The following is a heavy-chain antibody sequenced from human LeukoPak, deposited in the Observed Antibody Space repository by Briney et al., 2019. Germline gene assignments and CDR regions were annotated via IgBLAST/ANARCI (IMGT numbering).Heavy chain of an antibody. J-gene: IGHJ3*02. V-gene: IGHV5-51*01. CDR2: IYPGDSDT. Sequence: GESLKISCKGSGYIFTSYWIGWVRQMPGKGLEWMGIIYPGDSDTRYSPSFQGQVTISADKSISTAYLQWSSLKASDTAMYYCARQYDSSGYLGLDAFDIWGQGTMVTVSS. D-gene: IGHD3-22*01. CDR1: GYIFTSYW. CDR3: ARQYDSSGYLGLDAFDI.